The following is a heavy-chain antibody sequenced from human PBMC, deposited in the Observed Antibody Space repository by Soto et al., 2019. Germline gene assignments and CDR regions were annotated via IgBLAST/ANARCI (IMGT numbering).Heavy chain of an antibody. V-gene: IGHV4-59*08. Sequence: SETLSLTCTVSGGSINSYYWDWFWKPPGKGLEWVGYIYYSGSTTYSPSLKSRLTISVDTSQEHFSLKLSSVTATATAVYYCARHINLPLAGTVFDSWGRGTLVTVSS. CDR1: GGSINSYY. D-gene: IGHD6-19*01. J-gene: IGHJ4*02. CDR2: IYYSGST. CDR3: ARHINLPLAGTVFDS.